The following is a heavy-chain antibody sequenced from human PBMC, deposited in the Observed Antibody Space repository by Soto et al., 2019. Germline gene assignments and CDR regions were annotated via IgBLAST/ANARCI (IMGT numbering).Heavy chain of an antibody. V-gene: IGHV4-4*07. CDR3: ARDTGTHTGHYNWFEP. Sequence: PSETLSLTCTVCGGSISSYYCSWIRQPAWKGLEWIGRIYTSGITNYNPSLKSRVTTSVDTSKNQSSLKLSSVTAADTAVYYCARDTGTHTGHYNWFEPLGQGTLVAVCS. D-gene: IGHD2-8*02. J-gene: IGHJ5*02. CDR2: IYTSGIT. CDR1: GGSISSYY.